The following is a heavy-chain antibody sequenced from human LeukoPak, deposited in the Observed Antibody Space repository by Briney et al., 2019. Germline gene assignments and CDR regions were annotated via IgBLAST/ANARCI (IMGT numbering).Heavy chain of an antibody. D-gene: IGHD3-22*01. CDR3: TTDIHYNKAFDI. CDR2: IKSEIDGGTT. CDR1: GFTFNYAW. J-gene: IGHJ3*02. Sequence: KAGGSLRLSCAASGFTFNYAWMSWVRQAPEKGLEWVGRIKSEIDGGTTDYAAPVKGRFTVSRDDSKNTVYLQMNSLRTEDTAVYYCTTDIHYNKAFDIWGQGTMVTVSS. V-gene: IGHV3-15*01.